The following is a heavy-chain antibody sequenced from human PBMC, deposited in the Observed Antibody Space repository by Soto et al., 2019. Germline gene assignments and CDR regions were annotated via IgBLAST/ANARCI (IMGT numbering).Heavy chain of an antibody. V-gene: IGHV1-2*04. Sequence: QVQLVQSGAEVKKPGASVKVSCKASGYTFTGYYMHWVRQAPGQGLEWMGWINPNSGGTNYAQKFQGWVTMTRDTSISTAYMELSRLRSEDTSVYYCERGHSRTTVTYSDYWSQGTLLTVSS. CDR2: INPNSGGT. CDR3: ERGHSRTTVTYSDY. J-gene: IGHJ4*02. CDR1: GYTFTGYY. D-gene: IGHD4-17*01.